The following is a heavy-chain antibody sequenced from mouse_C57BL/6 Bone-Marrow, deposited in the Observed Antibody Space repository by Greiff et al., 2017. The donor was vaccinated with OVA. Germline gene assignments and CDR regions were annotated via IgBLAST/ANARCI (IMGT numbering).Heavy chain of an antibody. D-gene: IGHD4-1*01. CDR1: GFNIKDDY. J-gene: IGHJ3*01. Sequence: EVKLEESGAELVRPGASVKLSCTASGFNIKDDYMHWVKQRPEQGLEWIGWIDPENGDTAYASKFQGKATITADTSSNTAYLQLSSLTSEDTAVYYCVNWGAYWGQGTLVTVSA. V-gene: IGHV14-4*01. CDR2: IDPENGDT. CDR3: VNWGAY.